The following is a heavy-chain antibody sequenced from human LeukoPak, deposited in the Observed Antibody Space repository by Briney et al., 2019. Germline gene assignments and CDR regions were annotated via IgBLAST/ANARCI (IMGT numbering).Heavy chain of an antibody. CDR3: GRGVPPGGLWLPGYYYYDYMHV. D-gene: IGHD5-18*01. CDR2: IYYSGRP. J-gene: IGHJ6*03. Sequence: PSESLSLTCPVSGGSISSYYWSWIRQPPGRGLEWVGYIYYSGRPNYHPSLKSRVTISVDTSKTQSSLNLGAVTAATPAVSYCGRGVPPGGLWLPGYYYYDYMHVWGKGPTVTVSS. V-gene: IGHV4-59*01. CDR1: GGSISSYY.